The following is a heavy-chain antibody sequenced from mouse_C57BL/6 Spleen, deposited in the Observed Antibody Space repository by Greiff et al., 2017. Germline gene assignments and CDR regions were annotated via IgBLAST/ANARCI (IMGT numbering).Heavy chain of an antibody. CDR2: IYPRSGNT. Sequence: VQLQQSGAELARPGASVKLSCKASGYTFTSYGISWVKQRTGQGLEWIGEIYPRSGNTYYNEKFKGKATLTADKSSSTAYMELRSLTSEDSAVYFCARRDYDEAFAYWGQGTLVTVSA. V-gene: IGHV1-81*01. CDR1: GYTFTSYG. D-gene: IGHD2-4*01. J-gene: IGHJ3*01. CDR3: ARRDYDEAFAY.